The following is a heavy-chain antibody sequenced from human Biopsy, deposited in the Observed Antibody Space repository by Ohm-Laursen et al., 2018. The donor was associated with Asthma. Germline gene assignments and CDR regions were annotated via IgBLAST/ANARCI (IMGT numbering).Heavy chain of an antibody. V-gene: IGHV1-2*06. J-gene: IGHJ4*02. Sequence: SSVKVSCNASGFSFDNYFMHWVRQAPGQGLEWMGRINPNSGGTNYAQKFQGRVTMTRDTSISTAYMELSRLRSDDTAVYYCARSFVLGIPDYWGQGTLVTVSS. CDR3: ARSFVLGIPDY. CDR1: GFSFDNYF. CDR2: INPNSGGT. D-gene: IGHD2-21*01.